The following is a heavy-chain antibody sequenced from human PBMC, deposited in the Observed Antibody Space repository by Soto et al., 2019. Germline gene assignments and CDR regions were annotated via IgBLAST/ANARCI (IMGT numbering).Heavy chain of an antibody. V-gene: IGHV3-66*01. D-gene: IGHD3-16*01. Sequence: EVQLVESGGGLVQPGGSLRLSCAASGFTVSSNHMSWVRQAPGKGLEWVSLIYSGGSTYYADSVKGRFTFSRDNSQNTLYLQMNSLRAEDTAVFYCAGPGEQHRYWGQGTLVTVSS. J-gene: IGHJ4*02. CDR1: GFTVSSNH. CDR2: IYSGGST. CDR3: AGPGEQHRY.